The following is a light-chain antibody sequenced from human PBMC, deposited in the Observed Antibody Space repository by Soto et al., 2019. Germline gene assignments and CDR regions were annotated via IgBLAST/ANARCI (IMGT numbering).Light chain of an antibody. CDR1: QYLSSN. CDR3: QQYNDWPGGT. CDR2: GAS. V-gene: IGKV3-15*01. J-gene: IGKJ1*01. Sequence: VMTQPPDTLFVSAGERAVLSCSASQYLSSNLAWYQQRPGQAPRLLIYGASTRATGIPARFSGSGSGRDFKLPISSLQAEDYAVYYCQQYNDWPGGTFGQGTKVDIK.